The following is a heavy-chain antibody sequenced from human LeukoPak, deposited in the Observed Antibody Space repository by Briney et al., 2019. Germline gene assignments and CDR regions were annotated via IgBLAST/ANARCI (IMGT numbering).Heavy chain of an antibody. CDR2: IYPNDSDI. CDR3: AGHTRGVDTALVHAAFDI. V-gene: IGHV5-51*01. Sequence: GESLKISCKGSGYRFTNYWIGWVRQMPGKGLECMGIIYPNDSDIRYSPSFQGQVTISADKSVSTAYLLWSSLKASDTAMYYCAGHTRGVDTALVHAAFDIWGQGTMVTVSS. CDR1: GYRFTNYW. J-gene: IGHJ3*02. D-gene: IGHD5-18*01.